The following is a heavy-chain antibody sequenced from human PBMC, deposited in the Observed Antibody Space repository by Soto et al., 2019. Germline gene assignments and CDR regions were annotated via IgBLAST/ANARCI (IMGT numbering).Heavy chain of an antibody. CDR3: AKDRKGSSGWYDLDY. D-gene: IGHD6-19*01. J-gene: IGHJ4*02. Sequence: PGGSLRLSCAASGFTFSSYGMHWVRQAPGKGLEWVAVIWYDGSNKYYADSVKGRFTISRDNSKNTLYLQMNSLRAEDTAVYYCAKDRKGSSGWYDLDYWGQGTLVTVSS. V-gene: IGHV3-33*06. CDR1: GFTFSSYG. CDR2: IWYDGSNK.